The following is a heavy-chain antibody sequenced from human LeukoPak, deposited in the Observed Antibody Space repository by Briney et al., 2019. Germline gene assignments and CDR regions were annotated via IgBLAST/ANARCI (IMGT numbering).Heavy chain of an antibody. D-gene: IGHD2-2*01. Sequence: GASVKVSCKASVYTFTGYYMHWVRQAPGQGLEWMGWSNPNSGGTNYAQKFQGRVTMTRDTSISTAYMELSRLRSDDTAVYYCAREEFVGYCSSTSCYRVLDYWGQGTLVTVSS. CDR1: VYTFTGYY. J-gene: IGHJ4*02. V-gene: IGHV1-2*02. CDR2: SNPNSGGT. CDR3: AREEFVGYCSSTSCYRVLDY.